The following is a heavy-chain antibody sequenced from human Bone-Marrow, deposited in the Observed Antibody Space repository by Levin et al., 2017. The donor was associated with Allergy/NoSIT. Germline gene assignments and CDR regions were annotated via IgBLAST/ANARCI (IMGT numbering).Heavy chain of an antibody. CDR1: GFTFVNYA. CDR2: ISGRGSVT. CDR3: ANNPSDQTVSWGFYYYYMDV. D-gene: IGHD6-13*01. J-gene: IGHJ6*03. Sequence: SGGSLRLSCAVSGFTFVNYAMSWVRQAPGKGLEWVAAISGRGSVTYYADSVEGRFTISKDASKNMVYLQMNSLRPEDTALYFCANNPSDQTVSWGFYYYYMDVWGKGTTVTVSS. V-gene: IGHV3-23*01.